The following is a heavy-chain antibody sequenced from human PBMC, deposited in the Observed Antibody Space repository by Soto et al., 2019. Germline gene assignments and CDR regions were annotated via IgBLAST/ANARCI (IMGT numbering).Heavy chain of an antibody. CDR2: ISSRGDDT. V-gene: IGHV3-23*01. D-gene: IGHD6-13*01. J-gene: IGHJ6*02. CDR1: GFTFSTCS. CDR3: AGAGSGSLVRGHGMDV. Sequence: GGSLRLSCAASGFTFSTCSMGWVRQAPGKGLEWVASISSRGDDTYYADSVKGRFTISRDNSKNTLSLQMNSLRVEDTAVYYCAGAGSGSLVRGHGMDVWGQGTTVTVSS.